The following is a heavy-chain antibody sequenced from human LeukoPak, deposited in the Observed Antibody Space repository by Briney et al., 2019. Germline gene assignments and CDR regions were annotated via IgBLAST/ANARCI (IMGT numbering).Heavy chain of an antibody. D-gene: IGHD2-21*01. CDR2: INHSGST. V-gene: IGHV4-34*01. Sequence: PSETLSLTCAVYGGSFSVYYWSWIRQPPGKGLEWIGEINHSGSTNYNPSLKSRVTISVDTSKNQFSLKLSSVTAADTAVYYCARGTILWGGSYFDYWGQGTLVTVSS. CDR1: GGSFSVYY. J-gene: IGHJ4*02. CDR3: ARGTILWGGSYFDY.